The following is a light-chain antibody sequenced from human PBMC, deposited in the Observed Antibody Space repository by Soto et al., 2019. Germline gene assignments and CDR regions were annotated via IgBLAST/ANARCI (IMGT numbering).Light chain of an antibody. CDR3: QQYGSSLIT. Sequence: EGVLTQSPGTLSLSPGERATLSCRASQSVSSSYLAWYQQKPGQAPRLLIYGASSRATGIPDRFSGSGSGTDFTLTISRLEPEDFAVYYCQQYGSSLITFGQGTRLEIK. CDR1: QSVSSSY. V-gene: IGKV3-20*01. CDR2: GAS. J-gene: IGKJ5*01.